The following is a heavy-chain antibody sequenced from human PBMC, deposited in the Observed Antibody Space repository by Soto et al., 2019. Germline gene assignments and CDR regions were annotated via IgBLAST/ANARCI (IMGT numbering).Heavy chain of an antibody. Sequence: SETLSLTCAVYGGSFSGYYWSWIRQPPGKGLEWIGEINHSGSTNYNPSLKSRVTISVDTSKNQFSLKLSSVTAADTAVYYCARQYYDYVSVDYWGQGTLVTVSS. D-gene: IGHD3-16*01. CDR3: ARQYYDYVSVDY. CDR2: INHSGST. CDR1: GGSFSGYY. J-gene: IGHJ4*02. V-gene: IGHV4-34*01.